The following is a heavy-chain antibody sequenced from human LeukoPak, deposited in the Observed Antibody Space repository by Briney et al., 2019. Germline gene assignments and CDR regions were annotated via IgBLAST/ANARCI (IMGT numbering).Heavy chain of an antibody. V-gene: IGHV3-7*01. CDR3: ARDAAVMDYNILTGYYRVYYYYYYMDV. J-gene: IGHJ6*03. Sequence: GGSLRLSCAASGFTFSSYWMSWVRQAPGKGLEWVADIKEDGGEKYYVDSVKGGFTISRDNAKNSLYLQMNSLRAEDTAVYYCARDAAVMDYNILTGYYRVYYYYYYMDVWGKGTTVTISS. CDR2: IKEDGGEK. D-gene: IGHD3-9*01. CDR1: GFTFSSYW.